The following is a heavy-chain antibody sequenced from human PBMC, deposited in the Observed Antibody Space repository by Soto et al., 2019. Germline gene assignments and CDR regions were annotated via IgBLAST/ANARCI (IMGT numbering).Heavy chain of an antibody. Sequence: SVKVSCKASGGTFSNYASNWVRQAPGQGLEWMGVIIPFFGTAKYAQKFQGKVTITADESTSTVYMELSSLRSDDTAVYYCARAPANYGDYMYYFDYWGQGTLVTVSS. CDR2: IIPFFGTA. V-gene: IGHV1-69*13. CDR3: ARAPANYGDYMYYFDY. J-gene: IGHJ4*02. D-gene: IGHD4-17*01. CDR1: GGTFSNYA.